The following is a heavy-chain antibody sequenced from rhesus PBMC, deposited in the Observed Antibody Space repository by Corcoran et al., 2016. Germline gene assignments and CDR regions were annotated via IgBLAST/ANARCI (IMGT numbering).Heavy chain of an antibody. CDR2: IGGRRGSD. CDR1: VGSLSGYY. CDR3: ARGLTGAVPLFDY. V-gene: IGHV4S5*01. D-gene: IGHD4-29*01. J-gene: IGHJ4*01. Sequence: QVQLEESGPGLVKPSETLSLTCAVSVGSLSGYYWNWFRQPPGQGLEWSGFIGGRRGSDEYNHSLKGRCTSSTERSKNQFALKLSAVTAADTAGYYCARGLTGAVPLFDYWGQGVLVTVSS.